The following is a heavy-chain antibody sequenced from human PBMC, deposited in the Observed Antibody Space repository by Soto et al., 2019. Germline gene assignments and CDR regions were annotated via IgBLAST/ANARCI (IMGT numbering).Heavy chain of an antibody. J-gene: IGHJ6*02. CDR3: ARDPVKAGTYYYYGMDV. Sequence: ASVKVSCKASGYTFTSYAMHWVRQAPGQRLEWMGWINAGNGNTKYSQKFQGRVTITRDTSASTAYMELSSLRSEDTAVYYCARDPVKAGTYYYYGMDVWGQGTTVTVSS. CDR2: INAGNGNT. V-gene: IGHV1-3*01. CDR1: GYTFTSYA. D-gene: IGHD1-7*01.